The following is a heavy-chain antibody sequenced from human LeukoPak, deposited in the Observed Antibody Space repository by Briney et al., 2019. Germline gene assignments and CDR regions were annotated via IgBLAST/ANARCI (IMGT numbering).Heavy chain of an antibody. J-gene: IGHJ6*03. CDR2: IRYDGSNK. V-gene: IGHV3-30*02. CDR3: ARDSLRNYDFWSGYYGPYYMDV. CDR1: GFTFSSYG. Sequence: GGSLRLSCAASGFTFSSYGMHWVRQAPGKGLEWVAFIRYDGSNKYYADSVKGRFTISRDNSKNTLYLQMNSLRAEDTAVYYCARDSLRNYDFWSGYYGPYYMDVWGKGTTVTVSS. D-gene: IGHD3-3*01.